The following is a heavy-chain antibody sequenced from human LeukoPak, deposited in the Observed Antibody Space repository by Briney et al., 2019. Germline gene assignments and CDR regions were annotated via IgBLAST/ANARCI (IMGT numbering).Heavy chain of an antibody. CDR2: IKQDGSEK. CDR1: GFTFSSYW. V-gene: IGHV3-7*01. D-gene: IGHD2-2*02. Sequence: GGSLRLSCAASGFTFSSYWMSWVRQAPGKGLEWVANIKQDGSEKYYMDSVKGRFTISRDNAKNSLYLQMNSLRAEDTAVYYCATRYCSSTSCYTYYFDYWGQGTLVTVSS. CDR3: ATRYCSSTSCYTYYFDY. J-gene: IGHJ4*02.